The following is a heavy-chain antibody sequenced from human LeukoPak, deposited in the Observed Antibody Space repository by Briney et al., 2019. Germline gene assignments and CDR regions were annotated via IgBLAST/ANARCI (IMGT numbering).Heavy chain of an antibody. D-gene: IGHD6-6*01. CDR3: TRSLYSSRSGDFDL. CDR1: GFMFSAYR. CDR2: ISSTGSTI. Sequence: GGSLRLACAASGFMFSAYRMNWVRQVPGRGLEWISDISSTGSTIYYGESMKGRFTISRDNAKNSLHLQMNSLRAEDTAVYYCTRSLYSSRSGDFDLWGQGTMVTVSA. V-gene: IGHV3-48*01. J-gene: IGHJ3*01.